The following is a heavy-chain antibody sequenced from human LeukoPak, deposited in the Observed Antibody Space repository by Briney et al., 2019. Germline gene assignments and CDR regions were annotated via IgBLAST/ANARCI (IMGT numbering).Heavy chain of an antibody. CDR3: AKVEHYYDSSGYYRYYFDY. CDR2: FSGSGGST. Sequence: PGGSLRLSCAASGFTFSSYAMSWVRQAPGKGLEWVSAFSGSGGSTYYADSVKGRFTISRDNSKNTLYLQMNSLRAEDTAVYYCAKVEHYYDSSGYYRYYFDYWGQGTLVTVSS. D-gene: IGHD3-22*01. CDR1: GFTFSSYA. J-gene: IGHJ4*02. V-gene: IGHV3-23*01.